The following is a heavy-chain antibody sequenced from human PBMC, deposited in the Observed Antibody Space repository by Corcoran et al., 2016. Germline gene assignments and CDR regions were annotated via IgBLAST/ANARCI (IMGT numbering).Heavy chain of an antibody. D-gene: IGHD1-7*01. Sequence: QLQLQESGPGLVKPSETLSLTCTVSGGSISSSSYYWGWIRQPPGKGLEWIGSIYYSGSTYYNPSLKSRVTISVDTSKNQFSLKLSPVTAANTAVYYCAGNAGSGTTRSLDYWGQGTLVTVSS. CDR1: GGSISSSSYY. J-gene: IGHJ4*02. CDR3: AGNAGSGTTRSLDY. V-gene: IGHV4-39*01. CDR2: IYYSGST.